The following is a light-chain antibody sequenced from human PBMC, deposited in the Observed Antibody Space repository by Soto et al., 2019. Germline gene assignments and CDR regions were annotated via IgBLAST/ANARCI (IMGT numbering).Light chain of an antibody. Sequence: QSVLTQPHSVSGAPGHRGTISCTGGSSNIGAGYDVHWYQQLPGTAPKLLIYGNSNRPSGVPDRFSGSKSGTSASLAITGLQAEDEAGYSCQSYDNSLGGYVLFGGGTKLTVL. CDR3: QSYDNSLGGYVL. V-gene: IGLV1-40*01. CDR1: SSNIGAGYD. J-gene: IGLJ2*01. CDR2: GNS.